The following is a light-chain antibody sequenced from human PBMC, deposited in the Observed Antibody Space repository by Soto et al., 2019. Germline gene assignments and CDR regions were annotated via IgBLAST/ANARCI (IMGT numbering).Light chain of an antibody. V-gene: IGKV3-15*01. CDR3: QQYNKWPCT. CDR2: GGS. Sequence: EVGINHSPATVSVYPGERATLSCRASQSVSSSYLAWYQQKPGQAPRLLISGGSTRAADVPARFSGTGSGTEFTLTITSLQSEDLGVYYCQQYNKWPCTLGPGTKVDI. J-gene: IGKJ3*01. CDR1: QSVSSSY.